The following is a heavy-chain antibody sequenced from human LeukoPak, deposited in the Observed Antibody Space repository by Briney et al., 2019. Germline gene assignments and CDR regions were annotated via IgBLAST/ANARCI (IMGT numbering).Heavy chain of an antibody. CDR2: ISGSGGST. D-gene: IGHD3-22*01. V-gene: IGHV3-23*01. Sequence: GGSLRLSCAASGFTFSTYWMSWVRQAPGKGLEWASAISGSGGSTYYADSVKGRFTISRDNSKNTLYLQMNSLRAEDTAVYYCAKALFSIVVVVILDYWGQGTLVTVSS. CDR3: AKALFSIVVVVILDY. J-gene: IGHJ4*02. CDR1: GFTFSTYW.